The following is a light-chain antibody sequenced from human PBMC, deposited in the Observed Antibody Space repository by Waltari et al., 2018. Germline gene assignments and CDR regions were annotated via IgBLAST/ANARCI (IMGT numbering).Light chain of an antibody. CDR1: QSISSS. CDR3: QQYNDWPPIT. Sequence: ETVMTQSPATLSVSPGERVTLSCRASQSISSSVAWYQQKPGQAPRLRVYGASTRATGIPARFSGSGSGTEFTLTISSMQSEDFAVYYCQQYNDWPPITFGQGTRLEIK. CDR2: GAS. J-gene: IGKJ5*01. V-gene: IGKV3-15*01.